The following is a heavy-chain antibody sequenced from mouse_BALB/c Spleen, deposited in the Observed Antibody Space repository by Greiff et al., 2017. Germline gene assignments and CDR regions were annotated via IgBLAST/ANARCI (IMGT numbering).Heavy chain of an antibody. Sequence: QVQLQQSGAELVRPGSSVKISCKASGYAFSSYWMNWVKQRPGQGLEWIGQIYPGDGDTNYNGKFKGKATLTADKSSSTAYMQLSSLTSEDSAVYFCASLGGFYGSSYMDYWGQGTSVTVSS. CDR2: IYPGDGDT. J-gene: IGHJ4*01. D-gene: IGHD1-1*01. V-gene: IGHV1-80*01. CDR1: GYAFSSYW. CDR3: ASLGGFYGSSYMDY.